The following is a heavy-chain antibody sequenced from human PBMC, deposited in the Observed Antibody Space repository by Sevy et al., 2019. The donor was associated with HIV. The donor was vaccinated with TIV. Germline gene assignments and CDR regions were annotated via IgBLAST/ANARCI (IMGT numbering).Heavy chain of an antibody. CDR2: ISWNSRNI. D-gene: IGHD2-21*01. CDR3: AKDITRGCAGVNCSSYYYSFYGMDV. Sequence: GGSLRLSCAASGFPFNDHAMHWVQQVPGKGLEWVSGISWNSRNIGYADSVKGRFTISRDNARHLVYLEMTSLRPEDTAFYYCAKDITRGCAGVNCSSYYYSFYGMDVWGQGTTVTVSS. J-gene: IGHJ6*02. V-gene: IGHV3-9*01. CDR1: GFPFNDHA.